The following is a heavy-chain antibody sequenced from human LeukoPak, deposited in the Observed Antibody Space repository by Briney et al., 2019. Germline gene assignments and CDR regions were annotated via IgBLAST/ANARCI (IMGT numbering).Heavy chain of an antibody. V-gene: IGHV3-30*02. CDR2: ILYDGSNK. CDR3: AKEPPPLGYSSSSFSP. Sequence: GGSLRLSCAASGFTFSSYGMHWVRQAPGKGLEWVAFILYDGSNKYYADSVKGRFTISRDNSKNTLYLQMNSLRAEDTAVYYCAKEPPPLGYSSSSFSPWGQGTLVTVSS. D-gene: IGHD6-13*01. J-gene: IGHJ5*02. CDR1: GFTFSSYG.